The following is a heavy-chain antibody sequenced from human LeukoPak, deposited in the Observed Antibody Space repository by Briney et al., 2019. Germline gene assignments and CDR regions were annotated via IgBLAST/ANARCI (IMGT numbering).Heavy chain of an antibody. CDR3: ARDLMPYVDPEYFDH. CDR2: ISSGGTTI. D-gene: IGHD3-9*01. V-gene: IGHV3-48*03. CDR1: GFTFSNFA. Sequence: GGSLRLTCEASGFTFSNFAMNWVRQAPGKGLEWISFISSGGTTISYAESVRGRFTISRDNARNSLFLQMNSLRVEDTAVYYCARDLMPYVDPEYFDHWGQGTLVTVSS. J-gene: IGHJ4*02.